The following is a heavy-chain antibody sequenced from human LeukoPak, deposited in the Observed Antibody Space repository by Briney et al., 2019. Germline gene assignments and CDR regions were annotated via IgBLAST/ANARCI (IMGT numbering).Heavy chain of an antibody. Sequence: ASVKVSCKASGYTFLNYYIHWVRHAPGQGLEWVGIINPSGGSTTYAQKFQGRVSMTRDTSTSTVYMELSSLESDDTALYYCARHSLPGTTPFDYWGQGTLVTVSS. J-gene: IGHJ4*02. CDR2: INPSGGST. V-gene: IGHV1-46*01. D-gene: IGHD1-1*01. CDR3: ARHSLPGTTPFDY. CDR1: GYTFLNYY.